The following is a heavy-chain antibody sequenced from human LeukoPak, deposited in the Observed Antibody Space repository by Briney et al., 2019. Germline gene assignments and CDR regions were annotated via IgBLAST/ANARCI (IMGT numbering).Heavy chain of an antibody. CDR2: IKQHGTER. CDR3: ASDGGPFDH. D-gene: IGHD3-16*01. V-gene: IGHV3-7*01. J-gene: IGHJ4*02. Sequence: GGSLRLSCTASGLIFSGYWMSWVRQAPGKGLEWVANIKQHGTERYYVDSVKGRFTISRDDAKKSVYLQMNSLRAEDTAVYFCASDGGPFDHWGQGILVTVAS. CDR1: GLIFSGYW.